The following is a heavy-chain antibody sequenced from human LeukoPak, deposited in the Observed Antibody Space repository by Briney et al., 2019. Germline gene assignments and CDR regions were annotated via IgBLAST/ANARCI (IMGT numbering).Heavy chain of an antibody. V-gene: IGHV4-34*01. CDR3: ARGVRIADY. CDR1: GGSFSSYY. CDR2: INHSGST. J-gene: IGHJ4*02. Sequence: SETLSLTCAVYGGSFSSYYWSWLRQSPGTALEWIGEINHSGSTYYNPSLKSRVTISEDTSKNQFSLKLSSVTAADAAVYYCARGVRIADYWGQGTLVTVSS. D-gene: IGHD6-13*01.